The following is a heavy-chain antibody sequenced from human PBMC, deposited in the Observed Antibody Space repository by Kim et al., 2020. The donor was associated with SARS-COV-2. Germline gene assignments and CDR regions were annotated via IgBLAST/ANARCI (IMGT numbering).Heavy chain of an antibody. Sequence: AESVKGRFPISRDTSTNTLYLQMNSLRAEDTAVYYCAKQVGATTQPFDYWGQGTLVTVSS. V-gene: IGHV3-23*01. CDR3: AKQVGATTQPFDY. J-gene: IGHJ4*02. D-gene: IGHD1-26*01.